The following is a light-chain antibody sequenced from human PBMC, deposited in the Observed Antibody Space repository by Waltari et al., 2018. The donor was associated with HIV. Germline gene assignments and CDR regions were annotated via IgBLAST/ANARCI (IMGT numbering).Light chain of an antibody. Sequence: QSVLTQPPSVPAAPGQKVTISCSRSVSNLGNNLVPVYQQVPGTAPKLIIYDDHKRPSGIPDRFSGSKSGTAATLGITGLQTGDEADYYCGTWDSSLDDVLFGGGSKLTVL. CDR3: GTWDSSLDDVL. V-gene: IGLV1-51*01. J-gene: IGLJ2*01. CDR2: DDH. CDR1: VSNLGNNL.